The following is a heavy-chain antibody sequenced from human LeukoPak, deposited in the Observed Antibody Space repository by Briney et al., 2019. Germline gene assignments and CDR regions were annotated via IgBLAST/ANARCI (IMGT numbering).Heavy chain of an antibody. CDR1: GFTFSSYE. Sequence: GGSLRLSCAASGFTFSSYEMNWVRQAPGKGLEWVSYISSSGSTIYYADSVKGRFTISRDNAKNSLYLQMNSLGAEDTAVYYCARVPFSSGSYLDYWGQGTLVTVSS. V-gene: IGHV3-48*03. J-gene: IGHJ4*02. D-gene: IGHD6-19*01. CDR2: ISSSGSTI. CDR3: ARVPFSSGSYLDY.